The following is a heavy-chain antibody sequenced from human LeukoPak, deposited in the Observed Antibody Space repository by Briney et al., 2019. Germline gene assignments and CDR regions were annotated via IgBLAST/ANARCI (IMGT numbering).Heavy chain of an antibody. CDR3: ASNLCSSTSCSAPVDY. Sequence: GASVKVSCKASGYTFTSYGISWVRQAPGQGLEWMGWISAYNGNTNYAQKFQGRVTITADESTSTAYMELSSLRSEDTAVYYCASNLCSSTSCSAPVDYWGQGTLVTVSS. CDR2: ISAYNGNT. CDR1: GYTFTSYG. D-gene: IGHD2-2*01. V-gene: IGHV1-18*01. J-gene: IGHJ4*02.